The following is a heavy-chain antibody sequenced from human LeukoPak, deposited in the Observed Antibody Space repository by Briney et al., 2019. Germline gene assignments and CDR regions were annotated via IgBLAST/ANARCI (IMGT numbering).Heavy chain of an antibody. Sequence: ASVKVSCKASGYTITNNYMHWVRQAPGQGLEWMGVINPSGTGTSYAQKFQGRITMSRDTSTSTVYMELSSLRSEDTAVYYCARDNSVRDEAWWFSPWGQGTLVTVSS. V-gene: IGHV1-46*01. CDR2: INPSGTGT. D-gene: IGHD5-24*01. J-gene: IGHJ5*02. CDR3: ARDNSVRDEAWWFSP. CDR1: GYTITNNY.